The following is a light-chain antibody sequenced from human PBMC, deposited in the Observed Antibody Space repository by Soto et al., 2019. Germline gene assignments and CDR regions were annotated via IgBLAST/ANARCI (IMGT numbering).Light chain of an antibody. J-gene: IGKJ5*01. Sequence: ETVLTQSPATLSLSPGERATLSCRASQSVSRFLAWYQQKPGQAPRLLIYDASNRATGIPARFSGSGSGTDFTLTISSLEPEGFAVYYCQQRGNWPPITFGQGTRLDIK. CDR2: DAS. CDR1: QSVSRF. CDR3: QQRGNWPPIT. V-gene: IGKV3-11*01.